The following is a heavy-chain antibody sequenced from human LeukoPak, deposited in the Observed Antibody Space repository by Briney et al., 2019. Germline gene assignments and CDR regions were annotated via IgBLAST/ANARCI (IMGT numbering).Heavy chain of an antibody. J-gene: IGHJ4*02. CDR2: ISSSSSTI. CDR3: ARIGLGVSFGSGFDY. CDR1: GFTFSSYS. Sequence: PGGSLRLSCAASGFTFSSYSMNWVRQAPGKGLEWVSYISSSSSTIYYADSVKGRFTISRDDSKNTLFLQMNSLRVEDTAMYHWARIGLGVSFGSGFDYWGQGTLVTVTS. D-gene: IGHD3-10*01. V-gene: IGHV3-48*04.